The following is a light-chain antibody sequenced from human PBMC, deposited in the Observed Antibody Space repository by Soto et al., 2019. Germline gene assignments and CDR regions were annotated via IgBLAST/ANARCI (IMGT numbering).Light chain of an antibody. CDR2: AAS. V-gene: IGKV1-39*01. CDR3: QQSYSAPIT. Sequence: RQRTQYRSSLSASVGDRFTITCRASHSISSYLNWYQQKPGKAPKLLIYAASSLQSGVPSRFSGSGSGTDFTLTISTLQPDDFAPSYCQQSYSAPITFGQGTRLE. J-gene: IGKJ5*01. CDR1: HSISSY.